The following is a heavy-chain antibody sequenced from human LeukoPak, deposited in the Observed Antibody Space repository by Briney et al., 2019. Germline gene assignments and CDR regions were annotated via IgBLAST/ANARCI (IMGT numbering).Heavy chain of an antibody. CDR2: ISWNSGSI. Sequence: PGRSLRLSCAASGFTFDDYAVHWVRQAPGKGLEWVSGISWNSGSIVYADSVKGRFTISRDNAKTSLYLQMNSLTAEDTALYYCAKDYGSRGDYFDYWGQGTLVTVSS. D-gene: IGHD3-10*01. J-gene: IGHJ4*02. V-gene: IGHV3-9*01. CDR3: AKDYGSRGDYFDY. CDR1: GFTFDDYA.